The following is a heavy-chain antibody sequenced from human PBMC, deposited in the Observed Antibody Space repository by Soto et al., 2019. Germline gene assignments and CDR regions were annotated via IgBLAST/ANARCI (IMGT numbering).Heavy chain of an antibody. V-gene: IGHV4-30-2*01. D-gene: IGHD6-19*01. Sequence: SETLSLTCAVSGGSISSGGYSWSWIRQPPGKGLEWIGYIYHSGSTYYNPSLKSRVTISVDRSKNQFSLKLSSVTAADTAVYYCARGRRSSGWLDYWGQGTLVTVSS. CDR3: ARGRRSSGWLDY. CDR2: IYHSGST. CDR1: GGSISSGGYS. J-gene: IGHJ4*02.